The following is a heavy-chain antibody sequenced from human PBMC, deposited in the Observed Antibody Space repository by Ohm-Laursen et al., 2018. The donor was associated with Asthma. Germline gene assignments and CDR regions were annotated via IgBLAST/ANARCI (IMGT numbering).Heavy chain of an antibody. D-gene: IGHD1-7*01. V-gene: IGHV4-39*07. J-gene: IGHJ3*02. CDR1: GDPISDTYT. CDR2: ISYSGTP. CDR3: ARNTRELPFFDI. Sequence: TLSLTCTVSGDPISDTYTWGWVRQPPGKGLEYIGTISYSGTPYDNPSLRSRVTISVDTSKNQFSLKLSSVTAADTAVFYCARNTRELPFFDIWGQGTLVTVSS.